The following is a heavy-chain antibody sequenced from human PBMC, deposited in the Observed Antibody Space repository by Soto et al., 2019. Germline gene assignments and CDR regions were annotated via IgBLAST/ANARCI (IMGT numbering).Heavy chain of an antibody. Sequence: SETLSLTCTVSGGSISSSSYYWGWIRQPPGKGLEWIGSIYYSGSTYYNPSLKSRVTISVDTSKNQFSLKLSSVTAADTAVYYCARPLSERFLESYYIDVWGKGTTVTVSS. CDR3: ARPLSERFLESYYIDV. J-gene: IGHJ6*03. CDR2: IYYSGST. V-gene: IGHV4-39*01. CDR1: GGSISSSSYY. D-gene: IGHD3-3*01.